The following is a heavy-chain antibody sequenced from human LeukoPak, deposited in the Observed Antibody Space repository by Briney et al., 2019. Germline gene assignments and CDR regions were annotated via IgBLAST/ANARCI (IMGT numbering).Heavy chain of an antibody. CDR2: ISASGASI. Sequence: PGGSLRLSCAASGFPFSTYEMNWVRQAPGKGLEWVAYISASGASIYYAASVKGRFTISRDNAKNSLYLQLNSLRAEDTAVYYGAKDGGVWWNAHGGQGTLVTVSS. CDR3: AKDGGVWWNAH. V-gene: IGHV3-48*03. CDR1: GFPFSTYE. D-gene: IGHD2-21*01. J-gene: IGHJ4*02.